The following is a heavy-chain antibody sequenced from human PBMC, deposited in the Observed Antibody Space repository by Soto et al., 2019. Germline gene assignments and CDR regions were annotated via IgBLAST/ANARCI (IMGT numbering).Heavy chain of an antibody. J-gene: IGHJ6*02. CDR3: AIDLSSSWYDYYYYGMDV. CDR1: GFTFSSYA. V-gene: IGHV3-23*01. Sequence: GGSLRLSCAASGFTFSSYAMSWVRQAPGKGLEWVSAISGSSGSTYYADTVKGRFTISRDNSKNTLYLQMNILRAEDTAVYYCAIDLSSSWYDYYYYGMDVWGQGTTVTVSS. D-gene: IGHD6-13*01. CDR2: ISGSSGST.